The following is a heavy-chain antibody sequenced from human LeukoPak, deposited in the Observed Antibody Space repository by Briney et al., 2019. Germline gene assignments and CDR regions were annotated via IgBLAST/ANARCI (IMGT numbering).Heavy chain of an antibody. V-gene: IGHV3-23*01. CDR1: GFTFSSYA. D-gene: IGHD3-16*02. Sequence: GSLRLSCAASGFTFSSYAMSWVRQAPGKGLEWVSAISGSGGSTYYADSVKGRFTISRDNSKNTLYLQMNSLRAEDTAVYYCAKGDDYVWGSYRSVFYHWGQGTLVTVSS. J-gene: IGHJ4*02. CDR3: AKGDDYVWGSYRSVFYH. CDR2: ISGSGGST.